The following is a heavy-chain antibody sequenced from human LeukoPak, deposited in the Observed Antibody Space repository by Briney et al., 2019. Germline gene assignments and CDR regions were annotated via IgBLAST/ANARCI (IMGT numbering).Heavy chain of an antibody. J-gene: IGHJ4*02. CDR1: GFTVSIYA. CDR3: AKDFLTVTAGWDY. V-gene: IGHV3-23*01. Sequence: GRSLRLSCAASGFTVSIYAMSWVRQAPGKGLEWVSGISGSGGSTYYADSVKGRFTISRDNSKNTLFLQMNSLRAEDTAVYYCAKDFLTVTAGWDYWGQGTLVTVSS. CDR2: ISGSGGST. D-gene: IGHD6-25*01.